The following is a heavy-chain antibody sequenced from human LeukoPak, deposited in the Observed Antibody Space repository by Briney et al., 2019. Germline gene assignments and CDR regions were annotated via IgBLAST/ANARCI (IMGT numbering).Heavy chain of an antibody. CDR1: GGTFSSYA. Sequence: SVKVSCKASGGTFSSYAITWVRQAPGQGLEWMGGIIPIFGTANYAQKFQGRVTITADESTSTAYMELSSLRSEDTAVYYCARVPYSSGWYDGSDYWGQGTLVTVSS. CDR3: ARVPYSSGWYDGSDY. V-gene: IGHV1-69*13. D-gene: IGHD6-19*01. J-gene: IGHJ4*02. CDR2: IIPIFGTA.